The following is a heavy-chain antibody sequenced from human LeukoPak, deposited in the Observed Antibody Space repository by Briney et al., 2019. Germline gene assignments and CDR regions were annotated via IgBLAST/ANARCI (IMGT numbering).Heavy chain of an antibody. D-gene: IGHD1-26*01. V-gene: IGHV3-48*04. CDR1: GFTFSSYS. J-gene: IGHJ1*01. CDR3: AKPGVATGLKDSGSYGDFQH. CDR2: ISSSTSTI. Sequence: GGSLRLSCAASGFTFSSYSMNWVRQAPGKGLEWVSYISSSTSTIYYADSVKGRFTISRDNAKNSLYLQMNSLRAEDTAVYYCAKPGVATGLKDSGSYGDFQHWGQGTLVTVSS.